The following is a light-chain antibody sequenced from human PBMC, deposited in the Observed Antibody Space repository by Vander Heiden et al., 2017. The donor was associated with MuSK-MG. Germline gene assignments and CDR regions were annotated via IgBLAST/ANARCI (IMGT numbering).Light chain of an antibody. V-gene: IGKV1-5*03. CDR3: QHDENFQST. CDR1: QNIRTF. J-gene: IGKJ1*01. Sequence: DTQMTQSPSALSASVGDRVTVTCRASQNIRTFLAWFQQKPGKAPNLLIYQASTLQSGVPSRFSGSGSGTEFTLTISSLQPDDFATYYCQHDENFQSTFGQGTQVDIK. CDR2: QAS.